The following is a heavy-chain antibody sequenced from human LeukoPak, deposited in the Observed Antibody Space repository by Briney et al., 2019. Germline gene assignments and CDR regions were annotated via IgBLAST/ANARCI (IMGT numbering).Heavy chain of an antibody. CDR1: GASITTSY. Sequence: SETLSLTCTVSGASITTSYWSWIRQPPGKGLEWIGYIYYSGGTNYNPSLKSRVTISVDTSKNQFSLKLSSVTAADTAVYFCAGGPMTTGYSAYWGQGTLVTVSS. D-gene: IGHD4-17*01. V-gene: IGHV4-59*01. CDR3: AGGPMTTGYSAY. CDR2: IYYSGGT. J-gene: IGHJ4*02.